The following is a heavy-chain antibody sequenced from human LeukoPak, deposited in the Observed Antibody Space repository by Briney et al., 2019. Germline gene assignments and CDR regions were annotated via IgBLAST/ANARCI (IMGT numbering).Heavy chain of an antibody. Sequence: GGSLRLSCAASGFTFSSYAMHWVRQAPGKGLEWVAVISYDGSNKYYADSVKGRFTISRDNSKNTLYLQMNSLRAEDTAVYYCAKDVVKYYYDSSGYYFDYWGQGTLVTVSS. D-gene: IGHD3-22*01. CDR3: AKDVVKYYYDSSGYYFDY. CDR2: ISYDGSNK. J-gene: IGHJ4*02. CDR1: GFTFSSYA. V-gene: IGHV3-30-3*01.